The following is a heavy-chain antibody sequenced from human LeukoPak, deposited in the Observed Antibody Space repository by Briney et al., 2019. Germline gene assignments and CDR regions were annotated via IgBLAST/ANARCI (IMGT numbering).Heavy chain of an antibody. J-gene: IGHJ4*02. CDR3: AKDLTFYDSSGYEYYFDY. Sequence: GGSLRLSCAASGFTFSSYAMSWVRQPPGKGLEWVSAISASGGSTYYADSVKGRFTISRDNSKNTLYLQMNSLRAEDTAVYYCAKDLTFYDSSGYEYYFDYWGQGTLVTVSS. D-gene: IGHD3-22*01. CDR2: ISASGGST. V-gene: IGHV3-23*01. CDR1: GFTFSSYA.